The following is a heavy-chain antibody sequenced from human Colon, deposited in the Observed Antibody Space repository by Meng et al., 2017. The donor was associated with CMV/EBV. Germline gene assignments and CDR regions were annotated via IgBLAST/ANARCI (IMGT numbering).Heavy chain of an antibody. CDR1: GFTFSTHA. CDR2: PHVSGIRI. D-gene: IGHD7-27*01. Sequence: QFLEAGWGLVQTGGARRFSCAALGFTFSTHAMGWVRQAPGKGLEWVSVLPNTPHVSGIRIYYADSVKGRFTISGDNSKSTVYLQMNSVTVDDTGVYYCTRGIESMWELGTDWGQGTLVTVSS. V-gene: IGHV3-23*01. CDR3: TRGIESMWELGTD. J-gene: IGHJ4*02.